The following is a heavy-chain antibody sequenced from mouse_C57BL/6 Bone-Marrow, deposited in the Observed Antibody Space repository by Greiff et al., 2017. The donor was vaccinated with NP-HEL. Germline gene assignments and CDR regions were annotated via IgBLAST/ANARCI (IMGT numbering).Heavy chain of an antibody. J-gene: IGHJ2*01. CDR1: GYTFTSYW. D-gene: IGHD1-1*01. Sequence: VQLQQPGAELVRPGSSVKLSCKASGYTFTSYWMHWVKQRPIQGLEWIGNIDPSDSETHYNQKFKDKATLTVDKSSSTAYMQLSRLTSEDSAVYYCARGGVVEGDYWGQGTTLTVSS. CDR3: ARGGVVEGDY. CDR2: IDPSDSET. V-gene: IGHV1-52*01.